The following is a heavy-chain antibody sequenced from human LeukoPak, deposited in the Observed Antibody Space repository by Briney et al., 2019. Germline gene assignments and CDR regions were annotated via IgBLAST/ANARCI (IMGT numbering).Heavy chain of an antibody. CDR3: NQLVDF. Sequence: GGSQRLSCAASGFVFRSYAMNWVRQAPGKGLEWVSGFSASGANTYYADSVKGRFTISRDNSGSMLFLQMTSLRGDDTAVVGKNQLVDFWGQGTLVTVSS. CDR2: FSASGANT. D-gene: IGHD6-13*01. CDR1: GFVFRSYA. J-gene: IGHJ4*02. V-gene: IGHV3-23*01.